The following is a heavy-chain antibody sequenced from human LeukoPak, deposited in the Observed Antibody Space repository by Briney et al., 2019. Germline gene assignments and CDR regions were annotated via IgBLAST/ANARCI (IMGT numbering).Heavy chain of an antibody. Sequence: SETLSLTCTVSGDSISSYYCSWIRQPPGKGLEWIGYIYYSGTTNYNPSLKSRVAIAVDTSKNQFSLKLSSVTAADTAVYYCARHSSLAHFDHWGQGSLVTVSS. CDR2: IYYSGTT. V-gene: IGHV4-59*01. J-gene: IGHJ4*02. CDR3: ARHSSLAHFDH. CDR1: GDSISSYY.